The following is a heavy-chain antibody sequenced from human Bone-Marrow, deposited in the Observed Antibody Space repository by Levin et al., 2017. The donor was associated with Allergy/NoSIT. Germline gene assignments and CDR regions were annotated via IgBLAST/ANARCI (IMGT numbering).Heavy chain of an antibody. D-gene: IGHD3-22*01. Sequence: GESLKISCAASGFTFRTHDMHWVRQGTGKGLEWVSTIGTAGDTYYPDSVRGRFTISRANAKNSSYLQLNGLSAEDTAVYYCARCNYEYNALDIWGQGTMVTVSS. CDR3: ARCNYEYNALDI. J-gene: IGHJ3*02. V-gene: IGHV3-13*01. CDR1: GFTFRTHD. CDR2: IGTAGDT.